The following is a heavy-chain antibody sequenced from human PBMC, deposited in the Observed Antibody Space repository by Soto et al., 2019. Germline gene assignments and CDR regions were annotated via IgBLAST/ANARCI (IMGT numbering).Heavy chain of an antibody. J-gene: IGHJ6*02. V-gene: IGHV4-31*03. CDR2: IYYSGST. D-gene: IGHD6-6*01. Sequence: SETLSLTCTVSGGSISSGGYYWSWIRQHPGKGLEWIGYIYYSGSTFYNPSLKSRVTISIDTSENQFSLKMTSVSAADTAMYYCARASTSHFYYAMDVWGQGTTVTVSS. CDR1: GGSISSGGYY. CDR3: ARASTSHFYYAMDV.